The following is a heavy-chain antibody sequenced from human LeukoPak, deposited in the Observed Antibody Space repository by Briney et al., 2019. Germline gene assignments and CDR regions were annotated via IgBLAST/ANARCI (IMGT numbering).Heavy chain of an antibody. CDR1: GITPSNYG. CDR2: IIGRGGRT. V-gene: IGHV3-23*01. CDR3: AKRGVVIRVILVGFHKEAYYFES. D-gene: IGHD3-10*01. J-gene: IGHJ4*02. Sequence: GRSLRLSCAVSGITPSNYGMTCVSQAPRNGLEWVAGIIGRGGRTKYVVFVKGLFNISRDNGKNRLYLQMNSLRAEDTAVYFCAKRGVVIRVILVGFHKEAYYFESWGQGALVTVSS.